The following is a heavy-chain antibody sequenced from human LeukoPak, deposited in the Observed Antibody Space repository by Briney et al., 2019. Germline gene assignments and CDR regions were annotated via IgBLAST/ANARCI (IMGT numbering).Heavy chain of an antibody. CDR2: IYYSGST. CDR3: ARQGDGGRAYDH. V-gene: IGHV4-39*01. Sequence: SETLSLTCTVSGVSISSSSYYWGWIRQPPGKGLEWIGSIYYSGSTYYNPSLRSRVTISEDTSKNQFSLKLTSVTAADTAVYYCARQGDGGRAYDHWGQGTLVTVSS. J-gene: IGHJ4*02. D-gene: IGHD4-23*01. CDR1: GVSISSSSYY.